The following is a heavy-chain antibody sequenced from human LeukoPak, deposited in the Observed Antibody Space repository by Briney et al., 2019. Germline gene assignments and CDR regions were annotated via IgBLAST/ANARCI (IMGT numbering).Heavy chain of an antibody. CDR1: GGSISSGDYY. Sequence: SQTLSLTCTVSGGSISSGDYYWSWIRQPPGKGLEWIGYIYCSGSTYYNPSLKSRVTISVDTSKNQFSLKLSSVTAADTAVYYCARDLGYYGSGSYFDYWGQGTLVTVSS. D-gene: IGHD3-10*01. CDR3: ARDLGYYGSGSYFDY. J-gene: IGHJ4*02. CDR2: IYCSGST. V-gene: IGHV4-30-4*01.